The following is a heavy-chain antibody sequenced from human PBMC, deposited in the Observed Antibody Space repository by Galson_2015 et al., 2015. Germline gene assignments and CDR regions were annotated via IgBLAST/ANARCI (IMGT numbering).Heavy chain of an antibody. CDR1: GYTFTSYY. D-gene: IGHD1-26*01. CDR2: INPSGGST. CDR3: ARGSLAVGAVYYFDY. Sequence: SVKVSCKASGYTFTSYYMHWVRQAPGQGLEWMGIINPSGGSTSYAQKFQGRVTMTTDTSTSTAYMELRSLRSDDTAVYYCARGSLAVGAVYYFDYWGQGTLVTVSS. V-gene: IGHV1-46*01. J-gene: IGHJ4*02.